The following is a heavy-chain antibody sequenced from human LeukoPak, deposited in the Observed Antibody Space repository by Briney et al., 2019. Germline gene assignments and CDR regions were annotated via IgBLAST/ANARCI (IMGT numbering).Heavy chain of an antibody. J-gene: IGHJ4*02. D-gene: IGHD6-19*01. CDR3: ARGSEQWLPKSTFDY. CDR2: IWYDGSNK. V-gene: IGHV3-33*01. CDR1: GFTFNSYG. Sequence: GGSLRLSCAASGFTFNSYGMHWVRQAPGKGLEWVAVIWYDGSNKYYADSVKGRFTISRDNSKNTLYLQMNSLRAEDTAVYYCARGSEQWLPKSTFDYWGQGTLVTVSS.